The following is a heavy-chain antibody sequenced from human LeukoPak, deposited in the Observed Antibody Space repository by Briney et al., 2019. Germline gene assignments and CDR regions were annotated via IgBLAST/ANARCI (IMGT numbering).Heavy chain of an antibody. CDR1: GGSISSYY. V-gene: IGHV4-4*07. Sequence: SETLSLTCTVSGGSISSYYWSWIRQPAGKGLEWIGRIYTSGSTNYNPSLKSRVAMSVDTSKNQFSLKLSSVTAADTAVYYCAREIAAAGNFDYWGQGTLVTVSS. D-gene: IGHD6-13*01. CDR2: IYTSGST. CDR3: AREIAAAGNFDY. J-gene: IGHJ4*02.